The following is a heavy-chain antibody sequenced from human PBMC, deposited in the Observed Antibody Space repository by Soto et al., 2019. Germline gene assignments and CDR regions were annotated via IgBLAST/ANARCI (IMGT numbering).Heavy chain of an antibody. D-gene: IGHD5-18*01. V-gene: IGHV3-30*18. CDR2: ISHDGSIK. CDR3: AKGIGQRGSSYAAYFDY. CDR1: GFTFNNHG. Sequence: GGSLRLSCAASGFTFNNHGMQWVRQAPAKGLEWVAVISHDGSIKYYSDSVKGRFTISRDNSKNTLLLQMNSLMPEDTAVYYCAKGIGQRGSSYAAYFDYWGLGTLVTVSS. J-gene: IGHJ4*02.